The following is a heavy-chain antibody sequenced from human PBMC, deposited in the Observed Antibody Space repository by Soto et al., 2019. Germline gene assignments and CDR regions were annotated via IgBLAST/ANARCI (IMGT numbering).Heavy chain of an antibody. D-gene: IGHD4-17*01. CDR3: ALTSGDYGDYYYYGMDV. CDR2: INPNSGGT. V-gene: IGHV1-2*02. Sequence: GASVKVSCKASGYTFTGYYMHWVRQAPGKGLEWMGWINPNSGGTNYAQKFQGRVTMTRDTSISTAYMELSRLRSDDTAVYYCALTSGDYGDYYYYGMDVWGQGTTVTVSS. CDR1: GYTFTGYY. J-gene: IGHJ6*02.